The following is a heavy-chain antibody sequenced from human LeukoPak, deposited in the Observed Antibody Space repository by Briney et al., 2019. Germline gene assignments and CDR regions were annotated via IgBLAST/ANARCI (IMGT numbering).Heavy chain of an antibody. J-gene: IGHJ4*02. D-gene: IGHD5-18*01. CDR2: ISGSGDST. Sequence: GGSLRLSCVASGFTFSSYAMNWVRQAPGKGLEWVSVISGSGDSTYYADSVKGRFTISRDNSKNTLYLQMNSLRAEDTAVYHCAKDEIQGVTRAGPGYWGQGTLVTVSS. V-gene: IGHV3-23*01. CDR1: GFTFSSYA. CDR3: AKDEIQGVTRAGPGY.